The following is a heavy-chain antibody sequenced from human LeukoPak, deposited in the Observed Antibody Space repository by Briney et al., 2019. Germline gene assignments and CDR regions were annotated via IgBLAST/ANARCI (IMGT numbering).Heavy chain of an antibody. CDR2: ISSSSSYI. V-gene: IGHV3-21*01. CDR1: GFTFSSYT. J-gene: IGHJ4*02. D-gene: IGHD4-17*01. Sequence: GGSLRLSCAASGFTFSSYTMNWVRQAPGKGLEWVSAISSSSSYIYYADSVKGRFTISRHNAKRSLYLQMNSLRAEDMAVYYCARDLGGYGDYGTNFDYWGQGTLVTVSS. CDR3: ARDLGGYGDYGTNFDY.